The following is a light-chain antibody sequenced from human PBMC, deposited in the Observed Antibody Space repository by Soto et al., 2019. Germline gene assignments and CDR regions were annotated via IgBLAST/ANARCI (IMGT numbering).Light chain of an antibody. CDR3: QHYGYSQWT. CDR2: GAS. Sequence: EIVMTQSPATLSVSPGERATLSCRASQSVSIDLAWYQQTPGQAPRLLIYGASTRATGIPDRFSGSGSGTEFTLTITRLEPEDSAVYFCQHYGYSQWTFGQGTKVDIK. CDR1: QSVSID. J-gene: IGKJ1*01. V-gene: IGKV3-15*01.